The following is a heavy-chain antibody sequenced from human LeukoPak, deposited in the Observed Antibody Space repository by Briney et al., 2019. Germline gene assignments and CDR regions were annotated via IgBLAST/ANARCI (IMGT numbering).Heavy chain of an antibody. J-gene: IGHJ6*03. V-gene: IGHV3-74*01. D-gene: IGHD6-13*01. Sequence: PGGPLRLSCAASGFTFNNYWMHWVRQAPGKGLVWVARTNTHGTSANYADSVKGRFIISRDNANNTLYLQMSGLRDEDTGVYYALAGYYYYYMDVWGKGTTVTVSS. CDR3: LAGYYYYYMDV. CDR2: TNTHGTSA. CDR1: GFTFNNYW.